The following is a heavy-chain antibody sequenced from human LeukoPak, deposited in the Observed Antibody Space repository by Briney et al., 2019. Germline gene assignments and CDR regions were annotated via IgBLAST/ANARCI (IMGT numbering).Heavy chain of an antibody. CDR2: IRTSGST. CDR3: ARASMRGYFDP. Sequence: SETLSLTCSVSGDSISSSYWSWVRQPAGKGLEWIGRIRTSGSTDYNASLKSRVTMSVDTSKSQFSLKLTSVTAAGTAVYYCARASMRGYFDPWGQGTLVTVSS. J-gene: IGHJ5*02. D-gene: IGHD2-2*01. CDR1: GDSISSSY. V-gene: IGHV4-4*07.